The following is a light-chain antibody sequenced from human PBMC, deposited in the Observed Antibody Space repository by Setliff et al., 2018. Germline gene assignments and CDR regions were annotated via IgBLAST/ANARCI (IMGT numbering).Light chain of an antibody. Sequence: QSALAQPASVSGSPGQSITISCTGISSDIHGFSYVSWYQQHPDKAPKLLIYDVTYRPSGVSDRFSASMSGNTASLTISGLQAEDEGDYYCSSYTARSAVFGHGTKVTVL. CDR2: DVT. CDR3: SSYTARSAV. V-gene: IGLV2-14*03. CDR1: SSDIHGFSY. J-gene: IGLJ1*01.